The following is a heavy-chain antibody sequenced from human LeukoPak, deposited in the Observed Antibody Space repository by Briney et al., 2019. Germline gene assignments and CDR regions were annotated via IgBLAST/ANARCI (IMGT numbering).Heavy chain of an antibody. CDR3: GKAPVGYSSAKQPAWPVDY. V-gene: IGHV3-23*01. D-gene: IGHD5-18*01. Sequence: GGSLRLSCEASGFTFGSHAMYLVRQAPGKGLEWVAGIFGSGCSPHYADPVKGRFTISRDTSRNTVYLQINSLRAEDTAVYYCGKAPVGYSSAKQPAWPVDYWGQGTLVTVSS. CDR1: GFTFGSHA. CDR2: IFGSGCSP. J-gene: IGHJ4*02.